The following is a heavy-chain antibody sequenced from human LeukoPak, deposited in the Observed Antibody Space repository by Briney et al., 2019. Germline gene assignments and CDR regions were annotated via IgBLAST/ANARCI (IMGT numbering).Heavy chain of an antibody. CDR3: ARGWNDYVWGSYRYTGRYFDY. J-gene: IGHJ4*02. CDR1: GGSFSGYY. V-gene: IGHV4-34*01. CDR2: INHSGST. Sequence: PSETLSLTCAVYGGSFSGYYWSWIRQPPGKGLEWIGEINHSGSTNYNPSLKSRATISVDTSKNQFSLKLSSVTAADTAVYYCARGWNDYVWGSYRYTGRYFDYWGQGTLVTVSS. D-gene: IGHD3-16*02.